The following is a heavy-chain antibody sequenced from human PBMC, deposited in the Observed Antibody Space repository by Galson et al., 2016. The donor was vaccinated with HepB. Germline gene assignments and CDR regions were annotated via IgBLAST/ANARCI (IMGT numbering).Heavy chain of an antibody. V-gene: IGHV3-33*01. CDR1: GFTFSSYG. Sequence: SLRLSCAASGFTFSSYGMHWVRQAPGKGLEWVAFIWYDGSNKYYVDSVKGRFTISRDNSKNTLYLQMNSLRAEDTAVYYCAREFGSGSPPPGDWGQGTLVTVSS. CDR2: IWYDGSNK. CDR3: AREFGSGSPPPGD. D-gene: IGHD3-10*01. J-gene: IGHJ4*02.